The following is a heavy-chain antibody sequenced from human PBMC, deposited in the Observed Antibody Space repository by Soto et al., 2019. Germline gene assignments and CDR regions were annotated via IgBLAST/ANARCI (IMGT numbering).Heavy chain of an antibody. CDR2: IYHGETT. Sequence: QLQLQESGSGLVKPSQTLSLTCAVSGVSVSSGGFPWSWIRQPPGKGLEWIGYIYHGETTYYNPSLKSRVTMSIDKSTNQFSLRLTSVSAADTAVYYCARVKQLVPWYFDLWGRGTVVSVSS. J-gene: IGHJ2*01. CDR3: ARVKQLVPWYFDL. D-gene: IGHD6-6*01. CDR1: GVSVSSGGFP. V-gene: IGHV4-30-2*01.